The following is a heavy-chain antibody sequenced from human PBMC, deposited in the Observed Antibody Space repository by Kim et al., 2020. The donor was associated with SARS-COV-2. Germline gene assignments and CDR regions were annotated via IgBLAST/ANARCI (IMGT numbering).Heavy chain of an antibody. CDR3: ARGMWGVPAALDWYFDL. J-gene: IGHJ2*01. V-gene: IGHV4-59*01. D-gene: IGHD2-2*01. CDR2: IYYSGST. Sequence: SETLSLTCTVSGGSISSYYWSWIRQPPGKGLEWIGYIYYSGSTNYNPSLKSRVTISVDTSKNQFSLKLSSVTAADPAVYYCARGMWGVPAALDWYFDLWGRCTLVTVSS. CDR1: GGSISSYY.